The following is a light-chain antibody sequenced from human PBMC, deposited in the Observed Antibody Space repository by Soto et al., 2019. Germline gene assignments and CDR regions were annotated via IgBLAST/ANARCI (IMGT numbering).Light chain of an antibody. CDR2: KVS. CDR3: HHYNSYST. V-gene: IGKV1-5*03. J-gene: IGKJ1*01. Sequence: DIQMTQSPSTLSASVGDRVTITCRASQSVSPWLAWYQQKPGKAPDLLIYKVSTLESGVPSRFSGSGSGTEFTLTISSLQPDDSATYYCHHYNSYSTFGQGTKVEIK. CDR1: QSVSPW.